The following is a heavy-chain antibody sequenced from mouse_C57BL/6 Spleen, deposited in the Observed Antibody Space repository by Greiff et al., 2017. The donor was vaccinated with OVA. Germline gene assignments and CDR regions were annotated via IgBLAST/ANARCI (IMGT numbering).Heavy chain of an antibody. CDR1: GFTFSDYG. D-gene: IGHD1-1*01. CDR2: ISSGSSTI. J-gene: IGHJ4*01. V-gene: IGHV5-17*01. Sequence: EVMLVESGGGLVKPGGSLKLSCAASGFTFSDYGMHWVRQAPEKGLEWVAYISSGSSTIYYADTVKGRFTISRDNAKNTLFLQMTSLRSEDTAMYYCAGTTVGGAMDYWGQGTSVTVSS. CDR3: AGTTVGGAMDY.